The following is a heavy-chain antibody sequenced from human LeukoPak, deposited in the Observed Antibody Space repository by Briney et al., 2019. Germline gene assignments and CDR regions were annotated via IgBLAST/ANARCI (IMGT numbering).Heavy chain of an antibody. Sequence: GGSLRLSCAASGFTFSVYWMSWVRQAPGKGLEWVANIKEDGGENDYVDSVQGRFTISRDNVKNSLYLQMNSLRAEDTAVYYCARWIEYQLHNWFDPWGQGTLVTVSS. J-gene: IGHJ5*02. CDR3: ARWIEYQLHNWFDP. D-gene: IGHD2-2*01. V-gene: IGHV3-7*01. CDR1: GFTFSVYW. CDR2: IKEDGGEN.